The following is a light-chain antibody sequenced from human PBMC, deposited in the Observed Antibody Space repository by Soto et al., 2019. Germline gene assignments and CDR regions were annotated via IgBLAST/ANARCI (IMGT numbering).Light chain of an antibody. V-gene: IGKV1-5*03. CDR1: QSIGSW. J-gene: IGKJ1*01. CDR2: QAS. Sequence: DIQMTQSPSTLSASVGDRVTITCRASQSIGSWLAWYQQKPGKAPKLLIYQASRLESGVPSSFSGSGSGTEFTLTNNSLQSDDFAPYDCQQYNSYSGTFGQGTKVEIK. CDR3: QQYNSYSGT.